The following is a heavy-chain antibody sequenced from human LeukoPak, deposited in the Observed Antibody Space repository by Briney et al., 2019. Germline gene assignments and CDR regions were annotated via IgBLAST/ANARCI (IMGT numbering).Heavy chain of an antibody. J-gene: IGHJ4*02. D-gene: IGHD1-26*01. Sequence: GESLKISCKGSGYSFTSYWIGWVRRMPGKGLEWMGLIYPGDSDTRYSPSFQGQVTISADKSISTAYLQWSSLKASDTAMYYCARGKNSVTYSPFDYWGQGTLLTVSS. CDR1: GYSFTSYW. V-gene: IGHV5-51*01. CDR3: ARGKNSVTYSPFDY. CDR2: IYPGDSDT.